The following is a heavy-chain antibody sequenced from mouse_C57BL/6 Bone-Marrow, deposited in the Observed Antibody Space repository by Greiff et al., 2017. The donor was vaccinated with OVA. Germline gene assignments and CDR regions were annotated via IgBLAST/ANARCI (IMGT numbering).Heavy chain of an antibody. CDR2: INPNNGGT. CDR3: AAGNGSRNAGGYWDSMDY. CDR1: GYTFTDYY. D-gene: IGHD1-1*01. J-gene: IGHJ4*01. Sequence: EVQLQQSGPELVKPGASVKISCKASGYTFTDYYMNWVKQSHGKSLEWIGDINPNNGGTTYNQKFKGKATLTVDTSSSTAYMELRSLTSEDSAVYYCAAGNGSRNAGGYWDSMDYWGQGTSVTVSS. V-gene: IGHV1-26*01.